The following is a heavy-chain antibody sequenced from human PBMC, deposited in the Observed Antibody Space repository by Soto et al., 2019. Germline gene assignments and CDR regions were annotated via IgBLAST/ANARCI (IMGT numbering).Heavy chain of an antibody. J-gene: IGHJ5*02. Sequence: QVHLVQSGVEVKTPGASVKVSCQASGYTFFTYDISWVRQASGQGLEWMGWISTYSGDTKYAQKFQGRVTMTTDTSTTTAYLELRSRRSDDTAVYYCARHHGPTTSENWFDPWGQGTLVTVSS. CDR1: GYTFFTYD. D-gene: IGHD5-12*01. V-gene: IGHV1-18*01. CDR3: ARHHGPTTSENWFDP. CDR2: ISTYSGDT.